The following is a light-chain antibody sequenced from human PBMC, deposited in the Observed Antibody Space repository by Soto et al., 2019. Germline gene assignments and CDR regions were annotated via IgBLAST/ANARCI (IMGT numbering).Light chain of an antibody. CDR1: QSVDCY. CDR2: ASS. CDR3: QQYKNWPKT. Sequence: EIVMTQSPVTLSVSPGEGVSLSCRGSQSVDCYLAWHQQKPGQAPRLLLYASSTRATGIPGRFSGSGSGTEFTLTISSLQSEDFAVYYCQQYKNWPKTFGQGTKVEIK. J-gene: IGKJ1*01. V-gene: IGKV3-15*01.